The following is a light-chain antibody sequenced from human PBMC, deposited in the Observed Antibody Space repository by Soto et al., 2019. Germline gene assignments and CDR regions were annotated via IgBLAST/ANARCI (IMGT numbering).Light chain of an antibody. J-gene: IGKJ2*02. Sequence: EIVLTQSPGILSLSPGERATLSCRASQSVNSNYLAWYQQKPGQAPRLLIYDPSTRATAIPDRFSGSGSGTDFTLTISRLEPEDFAVYYCQQYGSSPCTFGQGTNLES. CDR3: QQYGSSPCT. CDR2: DPS. V-gene: IGKV3-20*01. CDR1: QSVNSNY.